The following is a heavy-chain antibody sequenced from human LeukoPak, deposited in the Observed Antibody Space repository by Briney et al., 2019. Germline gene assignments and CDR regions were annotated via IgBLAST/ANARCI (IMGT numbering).Heavy chain of an antibody. D-gene: IGHD3-16*02. CDR2: ISYDGSNK. Sequence: GGSLRLSCAASGFTFSSYGMHWVRQAPGKGLEWVAVISYDGSNKYYADSVKGRFTISRDNSKNTLYLQMNSLRAEDTAVYYCAKDVPSDLSSWFDPWGQGTLVIVSS. J-gene: IGHJ5*02. CDR3: AKDVPSDLSSWFDP. V-gene: IGHV3-30*18. CDR1: GFTFSSYG.